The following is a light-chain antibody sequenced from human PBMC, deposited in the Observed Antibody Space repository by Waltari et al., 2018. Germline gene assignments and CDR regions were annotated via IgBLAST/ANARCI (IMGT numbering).Light chain of an antibody. CDR3: CSYAASSTWV. Sequence: QSALTQPASVSGSPGQSITISCTGTSSDVGNYNLVSGYQQHPGKAPKLMIYEVATRPSGVSKRFSGSKSGNTASLTISGLQAEDEADYYCCSYAASSTWVFGGGTKLTVL. J-gene: IGLJ3*02. CDR2: EVA. V-gene: IGLV2-23*02. CDR1: SSDVGNYNL.